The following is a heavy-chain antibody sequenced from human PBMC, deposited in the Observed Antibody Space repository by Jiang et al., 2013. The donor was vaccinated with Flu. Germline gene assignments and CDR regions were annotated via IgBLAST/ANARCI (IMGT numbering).Heavy chain of an antibody. Sequence: VQLLESGGGVVQPGRSLRLSCAASGFTFSSYAMHWVRQAPGKGLEWVAVISYDGSNKYYADSVKGRFTISRDNSKNTLYLQMNSLRAEDTAVYYCARAVAEGYYFDYWGQG. CDR2: ISYDGSNK. D-gene: IGHD6-19*01. J-gene: IGHJ4*02. CDR1: GFTFSSYA. V-gene: IGHV3-30-3*01. CDR3: ARAVAEGYYFDY.